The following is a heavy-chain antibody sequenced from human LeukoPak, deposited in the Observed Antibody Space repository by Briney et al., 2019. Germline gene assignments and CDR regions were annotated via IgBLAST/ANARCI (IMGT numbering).Heavy chain of an antibody. CDR1: GASISSNYW. D-gene: IGHD3-3*01. V-gene: IGHV4-4*02. CDR3: ARKRADFWYYFDY. J-gene: IGHJ4*02. Sequence: SETLSLTCAVSGASISSNYWWSWVRQPLGKGLEWIGELHHSGSTNYSPSLKSRVTTSVDKSKNQFSLMLTSATAADTAVYYCARKRADFWYYFDYWGQGDLVTVSS. CDR2: LHHSGST.